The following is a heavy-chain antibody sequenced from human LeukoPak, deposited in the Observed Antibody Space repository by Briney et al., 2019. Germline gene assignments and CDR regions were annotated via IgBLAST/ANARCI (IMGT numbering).Heavy chain of an antibody. V-gene: IGHV4-59*01. CDR3: ARGYYDILTGYPPYFDY. CDR2: IYYSGST. J-gene: IGHJ4*02. CDR1: GGSISSYY. Sequence: SETLSLTCTVSGGSISSYYWSWIRQPPGKGLEWIGYIYYSGSTNYNPSLKSRVTISVDTSKNQFSLKLRSVTAADTAVYYCARGYYDILTGYPPYFDYWGQGTLVTVSS. D-gene: IGHD3-9*01.